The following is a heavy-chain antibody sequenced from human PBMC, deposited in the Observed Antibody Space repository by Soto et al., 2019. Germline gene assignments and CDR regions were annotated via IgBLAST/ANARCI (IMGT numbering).Heavy chain of an antibody. J-gene: IGHJ5*02. CDR2: IYYSGST. V-gene: IGHV4-59*01. CDR3: ARDSTSDTSSSYQPGHWFDP. CDR1: GGSISSYY. D-gene: IGHD6-13*01. Sequence: SETLSLTCTVYGGSISSYYWSWIRQPPGKGLEWIGYIYYSGSTNYNPSLKSRVTISVDTSKNQFSLKLSPVTAADTAVYYCARDSTSDTSSSYQPGHWFDPWGQGTLVTVSS.